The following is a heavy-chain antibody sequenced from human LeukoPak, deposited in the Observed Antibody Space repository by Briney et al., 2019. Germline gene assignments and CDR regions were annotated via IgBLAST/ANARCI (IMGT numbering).Heavy chain of an antibody. CDR3: ARDLKQWLVQRYCDL. CDR2: ISSSSSTI. CDR1: GFTFSSYS. J-gene: IGHJ2*01. Sequence: GGALRLSCAASGFTFSSYSMNWVRQAPGKGLEWVSHISSSSSTIYYADSVKGRFTISRDNAKNSLYLQMNSLRAEDTAVYYCARDLKQWLVQRYCDLWGRGTLVTVSS. V-gene: IGHV3-48*01. D-gene: IGHD6-19*01.